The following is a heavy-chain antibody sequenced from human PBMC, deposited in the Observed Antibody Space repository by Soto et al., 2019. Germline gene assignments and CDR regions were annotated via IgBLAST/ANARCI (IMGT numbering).Heavy chain of an antibody. V-gene: IGHV4-34*01. CDR3: ARLSITMFRGVSRYMHV. Sequence: SDTPALGCVLCGGSFRGYAWGGIRQPPGKGLEWIGEINHSGSTNYNPSLKSRVTISVDTSKNQFSLKLSSVTTADTAVFYCARLSITMFRGVSRYMHVWGHGTPVTVSS. D-gene: IGHD3-10*01. CDR1: GGSFRGYA. J-gene: IGHJ6*02. CDR2: INHSGST.